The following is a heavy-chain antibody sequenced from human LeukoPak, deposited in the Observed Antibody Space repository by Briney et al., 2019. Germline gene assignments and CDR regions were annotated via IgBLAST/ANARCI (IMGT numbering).Heavy chain of an antibody. CDR2: ISSSGSTI. V-gene: IGHV3-48*03. CDR3: ARVLTAMLL. CDR1: GFTFSSYE. D-gene: IGHD2-15*01. J-gene: IGHJ4*02. Sequence: GGSLRLSCAASGFTFSSYEMNWVRQAPGKGLEWVSYISSSGSTIYYADSVKGRFTISRDNANNSLYLQMNSLRAEDTAVYYWARVLTAMLLWGQGTLVTVSS.